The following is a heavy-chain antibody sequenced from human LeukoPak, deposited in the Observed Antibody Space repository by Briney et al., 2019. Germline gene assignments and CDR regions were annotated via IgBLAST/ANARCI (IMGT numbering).Heavy chain of an antibody. Sequence: SVKVSCKASGGTFSSYAISWVRQAPGQGLEWMGGIIPIFGTANCAQKFQGRVTITADESTSTAYMELSSLRSEDTAVYYCARTSDCSSTSCYPNFDYWGQGTLVTVSS. V-gene: IGHV1-69*13. J-gene: IGHJ4*02. D-gene: IGHD2-2*01. CDR2: IIPIFGTA. CDR3: ARTSDCSSTSCYPNFDY. CDR1: GGTFSSYA.